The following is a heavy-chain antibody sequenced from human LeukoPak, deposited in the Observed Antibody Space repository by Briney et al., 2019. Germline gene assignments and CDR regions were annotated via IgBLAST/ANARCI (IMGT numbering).Heavy chain of an antibody. CDR1: GFTFSSYG. CDR2: IRYDGSNK. D-gene: IGHD3-16*01. J-gene: IGHJ3*02. Sequence: HPGGSLRLSCAASGFTFSSYGMHWARQAPGKGLEWVAFIRYDGSNKYYADSVKGRFTISRDNSKNTLYLQMNSLRAEDTAVYYCAKEQLGESAFDIWGQGTMVTVSS. V-gene: IGHV3-30*02. CDR3: AKEQLGESAFDI.